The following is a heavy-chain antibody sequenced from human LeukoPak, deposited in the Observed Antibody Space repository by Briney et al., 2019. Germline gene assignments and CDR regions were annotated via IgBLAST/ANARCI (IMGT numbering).Heavy chain of an antibody. V-gene: IGHV3-21*01. J-gene: IGHJ4*01. CDR2: ITGSSGYI. CDR3: ARDRGAYCGGDCYLGFDY. CDR1: GFTFSSYT. D-gene: IGHD2-21*02. Sequence: GGSLRLSCAASGFTFSSYTMNWVRQARGKGLEWVSSITGSSGYISYADSVRGRFTISRDNAKKSLYLQMNSLTAEDTAVYYCARDRGAYCGGDCYLGFDYWGRGTLVTVSS.